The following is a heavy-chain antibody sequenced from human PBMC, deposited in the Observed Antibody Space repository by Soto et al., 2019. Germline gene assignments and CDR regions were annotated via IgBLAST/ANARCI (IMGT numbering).Heavy chain of an antibody. J-gene: IGHJ6*02. V-gene: IGHV3-33*01. CDR1: GFSFSDYV. CDR2: MWYHGRDL. D-gene: IGHD1-1*01. CDR3: VRGTPTPGLDI. Sequence: GGSLRLSCAASGFSFSDYVMHWVRQAPGKGLEWVAVMWYHGRDLFYTDSVKGRFTISRDNSKNTLFLQMNSLRADDTATYYCVRGTPTPGLDIWGRGTTVTVSS.